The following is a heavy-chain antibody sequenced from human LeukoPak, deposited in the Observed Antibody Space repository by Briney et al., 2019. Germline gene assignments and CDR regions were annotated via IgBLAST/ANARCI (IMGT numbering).Heavy chain of an antibody. CDR1: GFTFGDYA. V-gene: IGHV3-23*01. D-gene: IGHD5-24*01. CDR3: AKLDMTTILRAFDI. Sequence: PGGSLRLSCTASGFTFGDYAMTWVRQAPGKGLEWVSAIYGSGGSTDYADSVKGRFTISRDNSKNTLYLQMNSLRAEDTAVYYCAKLDMTTILRAFDIWGQGTMVTVSS. CDR2: IYGSGGST. J-gene: IGHJ3*02.